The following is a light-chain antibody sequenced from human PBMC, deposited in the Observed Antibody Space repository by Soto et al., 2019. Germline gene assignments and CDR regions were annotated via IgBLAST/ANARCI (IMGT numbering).Light chain of an antibody. V-gene: IGKV3-20*01. CDR1: QSVSSNY. CDR3: QQYGGSMT. J-gene: IGKJ1*01. CDR2: GAS. Sequence: DIVFTQSPVTISFSSGETATLSCRASQSVSSNYLAWYQQKPGRAPRLLIYGASSRDTGIPDRFSGSGSGTDFTLTIRRLEPEDFAVYYCQQYGGSMTFGQWHKVDIK.